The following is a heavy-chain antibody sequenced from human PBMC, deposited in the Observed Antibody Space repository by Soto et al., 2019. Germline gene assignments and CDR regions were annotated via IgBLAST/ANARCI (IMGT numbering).Heavy chain of an antibody. V-gene: IGHV1-2*02. CDR2: INPNSGAT. J-gene: IGHJ4*02. Sequence: ASVKVSCKASGYTFTDYYIHWVRQAPGQGLECMGWINPNSGATSYAQRFQGRVPKTRDTSTSTAYMELSRLASDDTAVYYCAREGGDIVQMVYALPWYWGQGTLVTVSS. CDR3: AREGGDIVQMVYALPWY. CDR1: GYTFTDYY. D-gene: IGHD2-8*01.